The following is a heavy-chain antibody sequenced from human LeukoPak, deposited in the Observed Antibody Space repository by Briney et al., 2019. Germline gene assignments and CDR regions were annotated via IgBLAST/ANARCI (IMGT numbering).Heavy chain of an antibody. Sequence: SVKVSCKASGGAFSSYALSWVRQAPGQGLEWMGGIIPIFGTPNYAQKFQDRVTITTDESTSTAYMEPSSLRSEDTAVYYCAQGQGAYGDLRGLFDYWGQGTLVTVSS. V-gene: IGHV1-69*05. CDR2: IIPIFGTP. CDR3: AQGQGAYGDLRGLFDY. J-gene: IGHJ4*02. D-gene: IGHD4-17*01. CDR1: GGAFSSYA.